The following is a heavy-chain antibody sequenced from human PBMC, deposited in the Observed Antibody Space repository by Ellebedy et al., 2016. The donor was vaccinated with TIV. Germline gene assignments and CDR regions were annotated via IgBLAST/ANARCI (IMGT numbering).Heavy chain of an antibody. D-gene: IGHD1-1*01. CDR3: AKDQSKSLDWNDGGEFDY. V-gene: IGHV1-18*01. CDR1: GYTFTSYG. CDR2: ISAYNGNT. Sequence: AASVKVSCKASGYTFTSYGISWVRQAPGQGLEWMGWISAYNGNTNYAQKLQGRVTMTTDTSTSTAYMELRSLRSDDTAVYYCAKDQSKSLDWNDGGEFDYWGQGTLVTVSS. J-gene: IGHJ4*02.